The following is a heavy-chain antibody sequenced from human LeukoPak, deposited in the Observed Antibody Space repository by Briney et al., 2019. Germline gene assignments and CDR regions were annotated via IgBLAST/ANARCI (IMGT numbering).Heavy chain of an antibody. J-gene: IGHJ4*02. Sequence: SETLSLTCAVSGGSVSSGSYYWSWIRQPPGKGPEWIGYIYYSGSTNYNPSLKSRVTISEDTSKNQFSLKLSSVTAADTAVYYCARVRIQLWLGGYFDYWGQGTLVTVSS. CDR3: ARVRIQLWLGGYFDY. D-gene: IGHD5-18*01. V-gene: IGHV4-61*01. CDR1: GGSVSSGSYY. CDR2: IYYSGST.